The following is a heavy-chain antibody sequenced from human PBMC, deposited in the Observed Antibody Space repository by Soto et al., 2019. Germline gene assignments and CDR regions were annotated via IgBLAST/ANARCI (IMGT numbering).Heavy chain of an antibody. CDR2: IKGDESTT. J-gene: IGHJ6*02. CDR3: ARGIRNYYGMDV. CDR1: GFTFNSYW. V-gene: IGHV3-74*01. Sequence: EVQLVESGGGLVQPGGSLRLACAASGFTFNSYWMHWVRQAPGKGLVWVSRIKGDESTTNYADSVKGRFTISRDNAKNTLYLQMNSLRAEDTALYYCARGIRNYYGMDVWGQGTTETVSS. D-gene: IGHD5-18*01.